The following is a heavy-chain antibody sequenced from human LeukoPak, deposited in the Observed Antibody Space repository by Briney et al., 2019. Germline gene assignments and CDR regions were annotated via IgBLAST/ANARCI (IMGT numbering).Heavy chain of an antibody. Sequence: GGSLRLSCAASGFTVSSNYMSWVRQAPRKGLEWVSVIYSGGSTYYADSVKGRFTISRDNSKNTLYLQMNSLRADYTAVYYCARIYPRLAAAGNWGQGTLVTVSS. CDR3: ARIYPRLAAAGN. D-gene: IGHD6-13*01. J-gene: IGHJ4*02. V-gene: IGHV3-66*01. CDR1: GFTVSSNY. CDR2: IYSGGST.